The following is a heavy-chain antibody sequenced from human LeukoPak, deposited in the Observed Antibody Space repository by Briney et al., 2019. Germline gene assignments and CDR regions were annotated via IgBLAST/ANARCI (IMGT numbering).Heavy chain of an antibody. J-gene: IGHJ4*02. V-gene: IGHV1-69*04. CDR1: GGTFSSYA. CDR3: ARTRIASAYYDYVWGSYRYPDY. CDR2: IIPILGIA. D-gene: IGHD3-16*02. Sequence: SVKVSCKASGGTFSSYAISWVRQAPGQGLEWMGRIIPILGIANYAQKFQGRVTITADKSTSTAYMELSSLRSDDTAVYYCARTRIASAYYDYVWGSYRYPDYWGQGTLVTVSS.